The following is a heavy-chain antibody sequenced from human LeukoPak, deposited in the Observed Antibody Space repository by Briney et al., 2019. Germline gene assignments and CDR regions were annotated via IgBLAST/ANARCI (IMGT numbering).Heavy chain of an antibody. Sequence: RPSGTRSLTWAASGGSFSSINWWSWVRQPPGRGLEGIGEIFNSGSTNYNPSLKSRVTISVDKSKNQFSLKLSSVTAADTAVYYCASYGYYGSGSYYSIPYYFDYWGQGTLVTVSS. CDR2: IFNSGST. CDR1: GGSFSSINW. J-gene: IGHJ4*02. CDR3: ASYGYYGSGSYYSIPYYFDY. D-gene: IGHD3-10*01. V-gene: IGHV4-4*02.